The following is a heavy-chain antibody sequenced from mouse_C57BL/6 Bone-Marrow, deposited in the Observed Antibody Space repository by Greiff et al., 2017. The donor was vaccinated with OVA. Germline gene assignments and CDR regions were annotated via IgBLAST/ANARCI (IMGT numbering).Heavy chain of an antibody. D-gene: IGHD2-1*01. Sequence: EVQLQESGPVLVKPGASVKMSCKASGYTFTDYYMNWVKQSHGKSLEWIGVINPYYGGTSYNQKFKGKATLTVDKPSSTAYMELNNLTSEESADYYGACVYYGKGYYAMDYWGQGTSVTVSS. V-gene: IGHV1-19*01. J-gene: IGHJ4*01. CDR2: INPYYGGT. CDR1: GYTFTDYY. CDR3: ACVYYGKGYYAMDY.